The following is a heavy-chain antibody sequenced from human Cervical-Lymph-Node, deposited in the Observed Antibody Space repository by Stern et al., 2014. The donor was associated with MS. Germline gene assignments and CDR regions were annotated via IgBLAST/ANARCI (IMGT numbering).Heavy chain of an antibody. Sequence: QLVQSGAELIRPGESLKISCKGSGYKFSIYWIAWVRQMPGKGLEWMGIIYPGDSETRYSPSFQGQVTMSADKSTSAAYLQWSSLNASDTAMYFCARQTTAWASDVWGQGTLVTVSS. V-gene: IGHV5-51*01. CDR2: IYPGDSET. D-gene: IGHD1-14*01. CDR1: GYKFSIYW. J-gene: IGHJ4*02. CDR3: ARQTTAWASDV.